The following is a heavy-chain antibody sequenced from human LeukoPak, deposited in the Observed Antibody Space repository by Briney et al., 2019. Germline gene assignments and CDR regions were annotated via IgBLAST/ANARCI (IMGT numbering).Heavy chain of an antibody. CDR3: ARDSTMVRGVAGFDI. V-gene: IGHV4-59*01. CDR1: GGSISSYY. CDR2: IYYSGST. J-gene: IGHJ3*02. Sequence: SETLSLTCTVSGGSISSYYWSWIRQPPGKGLEWIGYIYYSGSTNYNPSLKSRVTISVDTSKNQFSLKLSSVTAADTAVYYCARDSTMVRGVAGFDIWGQGTMVTVSS. D-gene: IGHD3-10*01.